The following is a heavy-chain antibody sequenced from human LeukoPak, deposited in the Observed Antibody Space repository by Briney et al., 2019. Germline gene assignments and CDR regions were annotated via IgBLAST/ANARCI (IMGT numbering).Heavy chain of an antibody. D-gene: IGHD4-11*01. J-gene: IGHJ3*02. CDR1: GGSISSYY. CDR3: ARDGTVNDAFDI. V-gene: IGHV4-59*01. CDR2: IYCSGST. Sequence: SETLSLTCTVSGGSISSYYWSWIRQPPGKGLEWIGYIYCSGSTNYNPSLKSRVTISVDTSKNQFSLKLSSVTAADTAVYYCARDGTVNDAFDIWGQGTMVTVSS.